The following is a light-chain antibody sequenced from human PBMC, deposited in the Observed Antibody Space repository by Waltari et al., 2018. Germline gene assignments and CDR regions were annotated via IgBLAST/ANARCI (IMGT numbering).Light chain of an antibody. CDR2: VNVEGSH. CDR3: QTGGHGTWV. J-gene: IGLJ3*02. V-gene: IGLV4-69*01. Sequence: QQPEKGRRYLSKVNVEGSHSKGDKIPGRFSGSSSGAGHYLPISSLQSEDEADYYCQTGGHGTWVFGGGTKLTVL.